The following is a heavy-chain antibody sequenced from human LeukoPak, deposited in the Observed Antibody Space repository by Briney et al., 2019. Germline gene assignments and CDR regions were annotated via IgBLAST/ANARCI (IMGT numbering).Heavy chain of an antibody. CDR1: GYSFTSYW. V-gene: IGHV5-51*01. D-gene: IGHD3-16*02. CDR3: ARQISFANPRGSNWFDP. Sequence: KHGESLKISCKGSGYSFTSYWIGWVRQMPGKGLEWMGIIYPGDSDTRYSPSFQGRVTISADKSISTAYLQWSSLKASDTAMYYCARQISFANPRGSNWFDPWGQGTLVTVSS. CDR2: IYPGDSDT. J-gene: IGHJ5*02.